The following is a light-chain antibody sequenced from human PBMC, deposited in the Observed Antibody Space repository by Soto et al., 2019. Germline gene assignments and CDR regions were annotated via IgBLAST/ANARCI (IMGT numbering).Light chain of an antibody. Sequence: DTPLTQSPSTLSASVGHRVTITCRPTQSISNLLAWYPHKPEKAPVLLIYYASTLQSGVPSRFSGSASGTEFTLTISSLQPDGLATYNRQQYNTVPLTFCGGTTVDIK. CDR2: YAS. J-gene: IGKJ4*01. CDR1: QSISNL. CDR3: QQYNTVPLT. V-gene: IGKV1-5*03.